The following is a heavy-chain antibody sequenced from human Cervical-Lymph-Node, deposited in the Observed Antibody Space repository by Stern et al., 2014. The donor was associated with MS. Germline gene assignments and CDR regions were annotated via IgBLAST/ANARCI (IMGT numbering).Heavy chain of an antibody. J-gene: IGHJ4*02. D-gene: IGHD1-14*01. CDR1: GGSIRSDGYY. Sequence: VQLEESGPGLVKPSQTLSLTCTVSGGSIRSDGYYWSWLRQHPGKGLERVGSLYHSGSTYYTPSHKSRITLLEHTTKHQFHPTLSSVTAADAAVYYCAREWYRAADYWGQGSLVTVSS. CDR2: LYHSGST. V-gene: IGHV4-31*02. CDR3: AREWYRAADY.